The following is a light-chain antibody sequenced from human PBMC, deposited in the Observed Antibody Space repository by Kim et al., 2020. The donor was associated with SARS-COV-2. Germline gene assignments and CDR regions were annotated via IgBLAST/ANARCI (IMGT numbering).Light chain of an antibody. CDR3: NSRDSSGNQWV. V-gene: IGLV3-19*01. CDR2: GRN. CDR1: SLTSYY. Sequence: ALGQTVTLTCQGDSLTSYYASWYQQKPGQAPTLVMFGRNNRPSGIPDRFSGSKSRNTASLTITGAQAEDEADYYCNSRDSSGNQWVFGGGTQLTVL. J-gene: IGLJ3*02.